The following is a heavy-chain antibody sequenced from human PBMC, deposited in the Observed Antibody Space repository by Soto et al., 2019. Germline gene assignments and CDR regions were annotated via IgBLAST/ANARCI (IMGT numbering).Heavy chain of an antibody. CDR3: ARVNGGMFDY. Sequence: GGSLRLSCAASGFTFSSYGMHWVRQAPGKGLEWVSVIYSGGSTYYADSVKGRFTISRDNSKNTLYLQMNSLRAEDTAVYYCARVNGGMFDYWGQGTLVTVSS. J-gene: IGHJ4*02. D-gene: IGHD2-15*01. CDR1: GFTFSSYG. CDR2: IYSGGST. V-gene: IGHV3-66*01.